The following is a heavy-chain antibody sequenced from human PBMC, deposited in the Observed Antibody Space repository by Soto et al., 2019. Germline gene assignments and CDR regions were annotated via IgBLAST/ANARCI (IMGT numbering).Heavy chain of an antibody. CDR3: AMRSSGWYFDY. CDR2: ISGSGDST. J-gene: IGHJ4*02. Sequence: EVQLLESGGGLVQPGGSLRLSCAASGFSFSSYAMNWVRQAPGKGLEWVSVISGSGDSTYYADSVKGRFTISGDNSKNTLYLQMISLRAEDTAVYYCAMRSSGWYFDYCGQGTLVIVSS. D-gene: IGHD6-19*01. CDR1: GFSFSSYA. V-gene: IGHV3-23*01.